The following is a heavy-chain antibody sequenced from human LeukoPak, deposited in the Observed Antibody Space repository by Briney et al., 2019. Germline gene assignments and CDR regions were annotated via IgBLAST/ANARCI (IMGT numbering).Heavy chain of an antibody. CDR2: IYYSGAT. CDR1: VGSISGYF. CDR3: ARAQYSGSCFDY. V-gene: IGHV4-59*13. D-gene: IGHD1-26*01. Sequence: SETLSLTCTVSVGSISGYFWSWVRQAPGTGLEWIGRIYYSGATNYNPSLRSRITISVDTSKNQFSLKLRSVTAADTAVYYCARAQYSGSCFDYWGQGTLVTVSS. J-gene: IGHJ4*02.